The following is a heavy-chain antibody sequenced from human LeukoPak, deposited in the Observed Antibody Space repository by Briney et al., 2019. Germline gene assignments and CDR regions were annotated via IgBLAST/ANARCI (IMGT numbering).Heavy chain of an antibody. CDR2: IYYSGST. Sequence: SETLSLTCTVSGGTISSCSYYWGWIRQPPGKGLEWIGSIYYSGSTYYNPSLKSRVTISVDTSKNQFSLKLSSVTAADTAVYYCASPSRYYYDSSGYPLDYWGQGTLVTVSS. CDR3: ASPSRYYYDSSGYPLDY. D-gene: IGHD3-22*01. V-gene: IGHV4-39*01. J-gene: IGHJ4*02. CDR1: GGTISSCSYY.